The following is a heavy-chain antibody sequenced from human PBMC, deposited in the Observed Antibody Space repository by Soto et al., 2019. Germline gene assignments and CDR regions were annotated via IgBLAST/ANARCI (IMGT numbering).Heavy chain of an antibody. CDR2: IKQDGSEK. CDR3: ARVERYFDWYRVFDY. CDR1: GFTFSSYW. V-gene: IGHV3-7*05. J-gene: IGHJ4*02. D-gene: IGHD3-9*01. Sequence: GGSLRLSCAASGFTFSSYWMSWVRQAPGKGLEWVANIKQDGSEKYYVDSVKGRFTISRDNAKNSLYLQMNSLRAEDTAVYYCARVERYFDWYRVFDYWGQGTLVTVSS.